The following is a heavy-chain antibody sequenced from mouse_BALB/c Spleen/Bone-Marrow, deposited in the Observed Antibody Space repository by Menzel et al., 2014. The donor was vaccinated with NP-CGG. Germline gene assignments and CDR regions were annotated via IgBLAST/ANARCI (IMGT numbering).Heavy chain of an antibody. CDR1: GYTFTSYW. V-gene: IGHV1-7*01. J-gene: IGHJ3*01. CDR3: ARGRFAY. CDR2: INPSTGYT. Sequence: LVESGAELAKPGASVKMSCKASGYTFTSYWMHWVKQRPGQGLEWIGYINPSTGYTEYNQKFKDKATLTADKSSSTAYMQLSSLTSEDSAGDCCARGRFAYWGQGTLVTVSA.